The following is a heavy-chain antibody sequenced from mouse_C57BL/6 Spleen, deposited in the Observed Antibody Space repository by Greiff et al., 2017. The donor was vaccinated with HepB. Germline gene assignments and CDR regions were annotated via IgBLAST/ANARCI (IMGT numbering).Heavy chain of an antibody. J-gene: IGHJ2*01. CDR1: GYTFTDYY. CDR2: IFPGSGST. CDR3: ARRGYYGSSTLFDY. D-gene: IGHD1-1*01. Sequence: VQLQQSGPELVKPGASVKISCKASGYTFTDYYINWVKQRPGQGLEWIGWIFPGSGSTYYNEKFKGKATLTVDKSSSTAYMLLSSLTSEDSAVYFCARRGYYGSSTLFDYWGQGTTLTVSS. V-gene: IGHV1-75*01.